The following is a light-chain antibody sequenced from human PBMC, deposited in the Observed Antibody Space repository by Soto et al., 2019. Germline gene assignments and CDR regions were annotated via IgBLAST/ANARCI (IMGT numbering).Light chain of an antibody. J-gene: IGLJ1*01. CDR3: CSYAGSSTPYV. Sequence: QSALTQPASVSGSPGQSITISCTGTSSDVGNYNLVSWYQHHPGKAPKLMIYGDNKRPSGVSNRFSGSKSGNTASLTISGLQAEDEADYYCCSYAGSSTPYVFGTGTKLTVL. V-gene: IGLV2-23*01. CDR1: SSDVGNYNL. CDR2: GDN.